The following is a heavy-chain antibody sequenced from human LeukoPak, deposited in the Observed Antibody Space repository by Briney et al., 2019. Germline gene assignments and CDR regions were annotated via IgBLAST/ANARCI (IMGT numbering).Heavy chain of an antibody. V-gene: IGHV3-9*01. Sequence: GGSLRLSCAASGFTFDDYAMHWVRQAPGKGLEWVSGISWNSGSIGYADSVKGRFTISRDNAKNSLYLQMDSLRAEDTALYYCAKASYSGYDDDAFDIWGQGTMVTVSS. D-gene: IGHD5-12*01. J-gene: IGHJ3*02. CDR2: ISWNSGSI. CDR3: AKASYSGYDDDAFDI. CDR1: GFTFDDYA.